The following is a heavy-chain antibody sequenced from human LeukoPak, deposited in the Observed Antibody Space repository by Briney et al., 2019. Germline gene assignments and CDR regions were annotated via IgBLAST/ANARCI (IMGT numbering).Heavy chain of an antibody. V-gene: IGHV4-59*01. D-gene: IGHD2-2*01. J-gene: IGHJ5*02. Sequence: PSETLSLTCTVSGGSISSYYWSWIRQPPGKALEWIGYIYYSGSTNYNPSLKSRVTISVDTSKNQFSLKLSSVTAADTAVYYYARTNEYRLLWRRGRWFDPWGQGTLVTVSS. CDR1: GGSISSYY. CDR2: IYYSGST. CDR3: ARTNEYRLLWRRGRWFDP.